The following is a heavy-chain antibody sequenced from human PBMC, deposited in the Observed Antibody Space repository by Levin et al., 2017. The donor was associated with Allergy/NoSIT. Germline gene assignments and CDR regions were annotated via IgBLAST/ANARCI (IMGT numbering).Heavy chain of an antibody. V-gene: IGHV5-51*01. CDR3: ARHRFKGYYDILTGYYYFDY. CDR1: GYSFTSYW. D-gene: IGHD3-9*01. CDR2: IYPGDSDT. J-gene: IGHJ4*02. Sequence: PGGSLRLSCKGSGYSFTSYWIGWVRQMPGKGLEWMGIIYPGDSDTRYSPSFQGQVTISADKSISTAYLQWSSLKASDTAMYYCARHRFKGYYDILTGYYYFDYWGQGTLVTVSS.